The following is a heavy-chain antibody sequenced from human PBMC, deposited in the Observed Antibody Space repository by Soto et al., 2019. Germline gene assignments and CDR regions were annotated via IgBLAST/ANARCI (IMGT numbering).Heavy chain of an antibody. CDR2: INGDGRST. Sequence: EVQLVESGGGLVQPGGSLRLSCAASGFTFSIFWMHWVRQAPGKGLVWVSRINGDGRSTSNEDPVKGRFTISRDNAKNTLYLEMNSLRAEDTAVYYCARESMWAPDYWGQGTLVTVSS. D-gene: IGHD1-26*01. J-gene: IGHJ4*02. CDR3: ARESMWAPDY. V-gene: IGHV3-74*01. CDR1: GFTFSIFW.